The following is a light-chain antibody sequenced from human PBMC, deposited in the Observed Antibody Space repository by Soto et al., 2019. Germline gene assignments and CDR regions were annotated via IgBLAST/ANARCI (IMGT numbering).Light chain of an antibody. J-gene: IGKJ4*01. V-gene: IGKV1-27*01. Sequence: DTQMTQSPSSLSATVGGRVTITRRASLPISNYIAWYQQKPGEIPNLLIYAASTLQAGLPYRFSGSDSGTDFTLTISSLQPEDVAAYYCQKYNSAPLTFGGGTKVEIK. CDR1: LPISNY. CDR2: AAS. CDR3: QKYNSAPLT.